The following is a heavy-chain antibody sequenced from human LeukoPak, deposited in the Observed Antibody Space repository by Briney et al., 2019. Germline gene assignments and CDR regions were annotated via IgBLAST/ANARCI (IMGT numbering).Heavy chain of an antibody. CDR3: ARSSYSSSSSV. J-gene: IGHJ3*01. CDR1: GFTFSSPW. V-gene: IGHV3-74*01. Sequence: PGGSLRLSCAASGFTFSSPWMHWVRQAPGKGMVWVSRINSDGSATAYADSVKGRFTISRDNAENTLYLQMNSLRAEDTAVYYCARSSYSSSSSVWGQGTMVTVSS. D-gene: IGHD6-6*01. CDR2: INSDGSAT.